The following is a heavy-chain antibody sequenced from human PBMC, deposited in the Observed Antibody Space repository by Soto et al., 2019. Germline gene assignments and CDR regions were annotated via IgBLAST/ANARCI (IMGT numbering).Heavy chain of an antibody. CDR1: GFIFTNYA. CDR3: TKGGIPRRYNIPKVDFDY. CDR2: ISGSGATA. Sequence: GGSLRLSCAASGFIFTNYAMSWVRHAPGKGLEWVSAISGSGATAYYPDSVKGRFTISRDNSKNTLYLQMNNLRAEDTAVYYCTKGGIPRRYNIPKVDFDYWGQGSLVTVSS. J-gene: IGHJ4*02. D-gene: IGHD1-1*01. V-gene: IGHV3-23*01.